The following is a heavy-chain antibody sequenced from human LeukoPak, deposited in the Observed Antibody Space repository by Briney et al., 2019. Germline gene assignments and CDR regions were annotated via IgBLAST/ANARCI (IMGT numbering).Heavy chain of an antibody. CDR3: ARWRGSTSERSDY. Sequence: SGGSLRLSCTASGFTFSDYWMTWVRQAPGKGLEWVANIKQDGSAKYYVDSVKGRFTISRDSAKNSLYLQMDSLRVEDTATYYCARWRGSTSERSDYWGQGTLVTVSS. CDR1: GFTFSDYW. CDR2: IKQDGSAK. V-gene: IGHV3-7*01. D-gene: IGHD2-2*01. J-gene: IGHJ4*02.